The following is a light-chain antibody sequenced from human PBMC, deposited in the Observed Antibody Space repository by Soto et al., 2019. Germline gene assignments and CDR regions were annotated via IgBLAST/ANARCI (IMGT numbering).Light chain of an antibody. J-gene: IGKJ4*01. CDR2: ETS. Sequence: EIVLTQSPGTLSLSPGERATLSCRASQSVSSNYLAWYQQKPGQAPRLLMYETSTRATGIPDRFSGSGSGTDFTLTISSLQSEDFAVYYCQQYNNWPLTFGGGT. V-gene: IGKV3D-20*02. CDR3: QQYNNWPLT. CDR1: QSVSSNY.